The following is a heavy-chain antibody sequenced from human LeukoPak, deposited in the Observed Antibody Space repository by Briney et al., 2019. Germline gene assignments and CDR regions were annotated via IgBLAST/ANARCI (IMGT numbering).Heavy chain of an antibody. Sequence: GGSLRLSCAASGFTFSSYAMSWVLQAPGKGLEWVSAISGSGGSTYYADSVKGRFTTSRDNSKNTLYLQMNSLRAEDTAVYYCANLQWSIGFDAFDIWGQGTMVTVSS. V-gene: IGHV3-23*01. CDR2: ISGSGGST. CDR1: GFTFSSYA. J-gene: IGHJ3*02. D-gene: IGHD2-15*01. CDR3: ANLQWSIGFDAFDI.